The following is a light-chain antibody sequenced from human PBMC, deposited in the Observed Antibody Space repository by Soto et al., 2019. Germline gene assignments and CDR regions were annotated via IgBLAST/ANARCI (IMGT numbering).Light chain of an antibody. Sequence: QPVLTQPPSASGTPGQRVTISCSGSLSNIGSNPVHWYQQLPGTAPKLLIYSSDQRPSRVPDRFSGSKSGTSASLAISGLQSDDEADYYCATWDGTLDSPVFGGGTKVTVL. CDR1: LSNIGSNP. V-gene: IGLV1-44*01. CDR2: SSD. J-gene: IGLJ2*01. CDR3: ATWDGTLDSPV.